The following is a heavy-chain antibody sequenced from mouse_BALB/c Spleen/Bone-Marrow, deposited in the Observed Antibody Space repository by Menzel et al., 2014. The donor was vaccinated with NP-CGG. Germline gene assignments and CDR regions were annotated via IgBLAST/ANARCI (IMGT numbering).Heavy chain of an antibody. CDR2: IFPGTVTP. J-gene: IGHJ3*01. Sequence: VQLQQSGAELVKPGASVKLSCKTSGYTFTSYWIQWVKQRPGQGLGWIGEIFPGTVTPYYNEKFKGKATLTIDTSSSTASMQLSSLTSEDSAVYFCARRGYDGAYWGQGTLVTVSA. V-gene: IGHV1S132*01. D-gene: IGHD2-14*01. CDR3: ARRGYDGAY. CDR1: GYTFTSYW.